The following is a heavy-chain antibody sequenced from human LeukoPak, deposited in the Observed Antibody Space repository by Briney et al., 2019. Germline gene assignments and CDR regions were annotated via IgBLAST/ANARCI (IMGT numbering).Heavy chain of an antibody. CDR3: VTPLPHYCSGTNCPLRY. CDR1: GYTFTGYY. D-gene: IGHD2-2*01. Sequence: ASVKVFCKASGYTFTGYYMHWVRQAPGQGLEWMGWISADNGATDFGQKVQGRVTLTTDTSTNTAYMELRSLRPDDTAVYYCVTPLPHYCSGTNCPLRYWGQGTLVTVSS. CDR2: ISADNGAT. J-gene: IGHJ4*02. V-gene: IGHV1-2*02.